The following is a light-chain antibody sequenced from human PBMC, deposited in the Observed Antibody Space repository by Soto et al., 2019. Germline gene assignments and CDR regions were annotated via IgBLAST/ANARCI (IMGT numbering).Light chain of an antibody. J-gene: IGKJ1*01. Sequence: EIVLTQSPATLSSFPGDRVPLSGRDSQYINTRLAWYQHRPGQAPRLLIYQTSLRDAGIPARFSASGAGTDCTRTISDVQPEDFALYYCHQRQSWTRTFGQGTKVDIK. V-gene: IGKV3-11*01. CDR3: HQRQSWTRT. CDR2: QTS. CDR1: QYINTR.